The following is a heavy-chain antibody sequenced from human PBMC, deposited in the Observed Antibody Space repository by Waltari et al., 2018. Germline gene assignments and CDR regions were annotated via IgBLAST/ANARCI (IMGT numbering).Heavy chain of an antibody. J-gene: IGHJ6*02. CDR2: IGTYNGIA. V-gene: IGHV1-18*01. CDR3: ARAGYGVPTYTYYGMDV. D-gene: IGHD5-18*01. CDR1: GYTFNHYG. Sequence: QVHLVQSGPAVKRPGASVKVSCKASGYTFNHYGISWVRQAPGHGLEWMGWIGTYNGIANYAQRVADIVTMTVDSPTSTAYMELRNLRSDDTGIYYCARAGYGVPTYTYYGMDVWGQGTTVTVSS.